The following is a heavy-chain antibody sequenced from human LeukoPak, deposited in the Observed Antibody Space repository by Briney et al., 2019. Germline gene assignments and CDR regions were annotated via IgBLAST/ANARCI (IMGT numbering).Heavy chain of an antibody. V-gene: IGHV3-48*03. CDR3: ALLAVASDFDY. D-gene: IGHD6-19*01. J-gene: IGHJ4*02. Sequence: RSGGSLRLSCAVSGFPFSFYEMNWVRQAPGKGLEGVSNIGSSGTTIYYADSVKGRFSISRDNAKSSLYLQMNSLRVEDTAVYYCALLAVASDFDYWGQGALVTVSS. CDR2: IGSSGTTI. CDR1: GFPFSFYE.